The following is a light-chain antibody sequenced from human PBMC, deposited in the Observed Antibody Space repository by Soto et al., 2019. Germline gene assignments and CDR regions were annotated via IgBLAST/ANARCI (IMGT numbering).Light chain of an antibody. CDR1: RSDIGSYNS. CDR2: EVT. Sequence: HSALTQPASVSGSPGQSITISCTGTRSDIGSYNSIAWYQQYSGKAPTVIIFEVTKRPSGISDRFSGSKSGSTASLTISGLQAEDEADYFCFSYAGDSTWVFGGGTKVTVL. J-gene: IGLJ3*02. V-gene: IGLV2-23*02. CDR3: FSYAGDSTWV.